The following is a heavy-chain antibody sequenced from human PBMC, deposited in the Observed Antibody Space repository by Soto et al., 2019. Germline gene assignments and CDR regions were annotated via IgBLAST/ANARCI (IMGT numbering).Heavy chain of an antibody. J-gene: IGHJ4*02. V-gene: IGHV3-9*01. CDR3: AKDTPVLDSGYGGYFDY. Sequence: EVQLVESGGGLVQSGRSLRLSCAASGFTFDDYAMHWVRQAPGKGLEWVSGISWNSGSIGYADSVKGRFTISRDNAKNALYLQMNSLRAEDTALYYCAKDTPVLDSGYGGYFDYWGQGTLVTVSS. D-gene: IGHD5-12*01. CDR2: ISWNSGSI. CDR1: GFTFDDYA.